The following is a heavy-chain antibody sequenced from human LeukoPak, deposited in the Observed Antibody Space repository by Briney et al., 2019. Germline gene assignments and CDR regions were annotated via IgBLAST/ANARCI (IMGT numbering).Heavy chain of an antibody. CDR1: GFTFSTYS. J-gene: IGHJ3*02. CDR3: ARGYCSGGSCYGSLVGNAFDI. Sequence: GGSLRLSCAASGFTFSTYSMNWVRQAPGKGLEWVSYISSSGSTIYYADSVKGRFTISRDNAKNSLYLQMNSLRAEDTAVYYCARGYCSGGSCYGSLVGNAFDIWGQGTMVTVSS. V-gene: IGHV3-48*04. D-gene: IGHD2-15*01. CDR2: ISSSGSTI.